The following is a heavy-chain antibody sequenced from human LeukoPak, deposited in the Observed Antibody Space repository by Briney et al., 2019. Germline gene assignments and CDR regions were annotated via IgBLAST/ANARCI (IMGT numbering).Heavy chain of an antibody. CDR1: GFTFSTYA. D-gene: IGHD1-26*01. J-gene: IGHJ4*02. CDR2: ISGGGSHI. V-gene: IGHV3-23*01. Sequence: GGSLRLSCATSGFTFSTYAMSWVRQAPGKGLECFSAISGGGSHIYYADSVKGRVTMSRDNSKNTVSLQMNSLRAEDTALYYCARFRSTSGSYPLDYWGQGTLVTVSS. CDR3: ARFRSTSGSYPLDY.